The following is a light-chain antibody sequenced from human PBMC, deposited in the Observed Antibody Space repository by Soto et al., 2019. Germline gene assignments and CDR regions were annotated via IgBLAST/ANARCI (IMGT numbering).Light chain of an antibody. CDR1: QSVTSNY. V-gene: IGKV3-11*01. CDR2: DAS. Sequence: EIVLTQSPGTLSLSPGERATLSCRASQSVTSNYLAWYQQKPGQAPRLLIYDASNRATGIPARFSGSGSGTDFTLTISSLEPEDFAVYFCQQRSNWPHTFGQGTKLEIK. J-gene: IGKJ2*01. CDR3: QQRSNWPHT.